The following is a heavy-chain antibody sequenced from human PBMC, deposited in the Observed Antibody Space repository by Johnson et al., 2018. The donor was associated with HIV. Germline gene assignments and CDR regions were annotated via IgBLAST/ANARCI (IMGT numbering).Heavy chain of an antibody. CDR1: GFTFSSYA. V-gene: IGHV3-30-3*01. CDR3: ARARWEEPIRGAFDI. CDR2: ISYDGSNK. J-gene: IGHJ3*02. Sequence: QVQLVESGGGVVQPGRSLRLSCAASGFTFSSYAMHWVRQAPGKGLEWVAVISYDGSNKYYADSVKGRFPISRDNSKNTLSLQMNSLRTEDTAVYSCARARWEEPIRGAFDIWGQGTMVTVSS. D-gene: IGHD1-14*01.